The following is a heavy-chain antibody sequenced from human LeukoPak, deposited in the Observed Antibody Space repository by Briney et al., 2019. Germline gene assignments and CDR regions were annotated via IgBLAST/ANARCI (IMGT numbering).Heavy chain of an antibody. CDR1: GGSFSSEA. J-gene: IGHJ4*02. V-gene: IGHV1-69*05. CDR2: IIPIFGTA. Sequence: SVKVSCKTFGGSFSSEAISWVRQAPGQGLEWMGGIIPIFGTADYAQKFQGRVTITTDESTSTAYMEVSSLRSEDTAVYYCGRKAGDCGGNSCYSIDYWGQGTLVTVSS. D-gene: IGHD2-15*01. CDR3: GRKAGDCGGNSCYSIDY.